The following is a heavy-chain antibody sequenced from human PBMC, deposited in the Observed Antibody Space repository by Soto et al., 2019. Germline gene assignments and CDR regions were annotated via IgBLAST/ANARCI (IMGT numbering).Heavy chain of an antibody. CDR2: IYWDDDK. J-gene: IGHJ3*02. Sequence: GSGPTLVNPTQTLTLTCTFSGFSLSTSGVGVGWIRQPPGKALEWLALIYWDDDKRYSPSLKSRLTITKDTSKNQVVLTMTNMDPVDTATYYCAHRARPVLRYFDWPQNAFDIWGQGTMVTVSS. CDR1: GFSLSTSGVG. V-gene: IGHV2-5*02. D-gene: IGHD3-9*01. CDR3: AHRARPVLRYFDWPQNAFDI.